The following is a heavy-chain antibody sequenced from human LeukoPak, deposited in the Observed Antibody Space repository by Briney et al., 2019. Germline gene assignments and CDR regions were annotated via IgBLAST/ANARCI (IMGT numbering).Heavy chain of an antibody. J-gene: IGHJ3*02. V-gene: IGHV3-74*01. CDR1: GFTFSSYW. CDR3: ARGSRDAFDI. CDR2: INSDGIT. Sequence: PGGSLRLSCAASGFTFSSYWIHWVRQAPGKGLMWVSRINSDGITLYVDSVKGRFTISRDNAKNSLYLQMNSLRVEDTAVYYCARGSRDAFDIWGQGTMVSVSS. D-gene: IGHD2-2*01.